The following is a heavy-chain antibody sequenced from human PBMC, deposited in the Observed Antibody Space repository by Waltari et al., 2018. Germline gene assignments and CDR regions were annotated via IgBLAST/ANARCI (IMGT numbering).Heavy chain of an antibody. CDR3: ARVDTIFGVVPHADAFDI. D-gene: IGHD3-3*01. J-gene: IGHJ3*02. CDR1: GASINSCDYY. V-gene: IGHV4-30-4*08. CDR2: ISYSGTT. Sequence: QVHLQESGPGLAKPSQTLSLTCSVSGASINSCDYYWSWIRQPPGKGLEWIGYISYSGTTYYTPSLKSRVSISLDTAKNDFSLEVRSATAADTAMYYCARVDTIFGVVPHADAFDIWGQGTMVTVAS.